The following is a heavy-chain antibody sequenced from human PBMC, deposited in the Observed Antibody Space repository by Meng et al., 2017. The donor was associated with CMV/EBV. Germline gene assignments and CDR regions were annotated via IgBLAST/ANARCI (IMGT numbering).Heavy chain of an antibody. Sequence: GESLKISCAASGFTFSSYWMHWVRQAPGKGLVWVSRINSDGSSTSYADSVKGRFTISRDNAKNTLYLQMNSLRAEDTAVYDCARETQKWELNLYFDYWGQGTLVTVSS. CDR2: INSDGSST. CDR1: GFTFSSYW. J-gene: IGHJ4*02. D-gene: IGHD1-26*01. V-gene: IGHV3-74*01. CDR3: ARETQKWELNLYFDY.